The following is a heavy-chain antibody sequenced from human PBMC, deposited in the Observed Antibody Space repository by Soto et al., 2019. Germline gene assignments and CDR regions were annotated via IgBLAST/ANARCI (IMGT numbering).Heavy chain of an antibody. D-gene: IGHD6-19*01. CDR1: GFTFSSYG. V-gene: IGHV3-30*18. J-gene: IGHJ6*02. Sequence: AGGSLRLSCAASGFTFSSYGMHWVRQAPGKGLEWAAVISYDGSNKYYADSVKGRFTIARDNSKNTLFLHMSSLRAEDTAVYYCVKDGSSGWPYYYGLDVWGQGTSVTVSS. CDR2: ISYDGSNK. CDR3: VKDGSSGWPYYYGLDV.